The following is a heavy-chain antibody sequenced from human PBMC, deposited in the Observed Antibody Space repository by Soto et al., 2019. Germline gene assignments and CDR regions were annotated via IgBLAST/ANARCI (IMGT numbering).Heavy chain of an antibody. V-gene: IGHV1-2*02. CDR3: ETLRFSGIYFAV. D-gene: IGHD3-10*01. CDR1: GETFSCNY. J-gene: IGHJ6*02. Sequence: SVKVCSEASGETFSCNYIHSLRQSPAQRLEWMGWINPNSGGTDFAQKFHGRVTMTRDTSVSTAYMALTSLTSDDTGIYFCETLRFSGIYFAVWGQGTTVTV. CDR2: INPNSGGT.